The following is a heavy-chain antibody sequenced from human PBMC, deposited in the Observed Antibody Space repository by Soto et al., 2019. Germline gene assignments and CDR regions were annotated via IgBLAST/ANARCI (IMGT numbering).Heavy chain of an antibody. Sequence: EVQLLESGGGLVQPGGSLRLSCAASGFTFSSYAMSWVRQAPGKGLEWVSAISGSGGSTYYADSVKGRFTISRDNXXXXXXXXXXXXXXXXXXXXXXXXXXXXSSSWFEFDYWGQGTLVTVS. D-gene: IGHD6-13*01. CDR2: ISGSGGST. CDR3: XXXXXXSSSWFEFDY. J-gene: IGHJ4*02. V-gene: IGHV3-23*01. CDR1: GFTFSSYA.